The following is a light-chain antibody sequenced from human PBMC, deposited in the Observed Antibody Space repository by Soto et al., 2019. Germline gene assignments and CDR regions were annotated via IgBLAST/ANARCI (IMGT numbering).Light chain of an antibody. CDR3: LQYNNYPRT. CDR1: QGIRND. CDR2: AAS. V-gene: IGKV1-17*01. Sequence: DIQKSQSPTSPSASVGDRVTITCPASQGIRNDLGWYQQRPGEAPKRLIYAASSLQSGVPSRFSGSGSGTEFTLTISSLQPEDFATYYCLQYNNYPRTFGQGTKVDIK. J-gene: IGKJ1*01.